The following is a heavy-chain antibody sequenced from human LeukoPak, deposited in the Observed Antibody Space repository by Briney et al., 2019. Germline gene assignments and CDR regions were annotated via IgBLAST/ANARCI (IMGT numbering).Heavy chain of an antibody. CDR1: GLTFSSYA. Sequence: HSGGSLRLSCAASGLTFSSYAMSWVRQAPGKGLEWVSAISGSGGSTYYADSVKGRFTISRDNSKNTLYLQMNSLRAEDTAVYYCAKDQKQLIPPFDYWGQGTLVTVSS. V-gene: IGHV3-23*01. CDR2: ISGSGGST. J-gene: IGHJ4*02. D-gene: IGHD6-6*01. CDR3: AKDQKQLIPPFDY.